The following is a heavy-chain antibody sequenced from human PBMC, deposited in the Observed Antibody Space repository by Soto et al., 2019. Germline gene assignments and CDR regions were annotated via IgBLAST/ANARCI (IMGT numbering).Heavy chain of an antibody. CDR2: IYYSGST. Sequence: SETLSLTCTVSGGSISSYYWSWIRQPPGKGLEWIGYIYYSGSTNYNPSLKSRVTISVDTSKNQFSLKLSSVTAADTAVYYCARSYDSSARYFDYWGQGTLVTVSS. D-gene: IGHD3-22*01. CDR1: GGSISSYY. V-gene: IGHV4-59*08. J-gene: IGHJ4*02. CDR3: ARSYDSSARYFDY.